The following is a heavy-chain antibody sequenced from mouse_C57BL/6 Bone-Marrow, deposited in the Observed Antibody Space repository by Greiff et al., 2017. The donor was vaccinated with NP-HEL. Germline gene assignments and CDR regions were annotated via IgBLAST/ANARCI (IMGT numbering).Heavy chain of an antibody. Sequence: QVQLKESGAELVRPGTSVKMSCKACGYTFTNYWIGWAKQRPGHGLEWIGDIYPGGGYTNYNEKFKGKATLTADKASSPAYMQFSSLTSEDSAIYYCARNPRSYYAMDYWGQGTSVTVSS. CDR1: GYTFTNYW. CDR2: IYPGGGYT. CDR3: ARNPRSYYAMDY. J-gene: IGHJ4*01. V-gene: IGHV1-63*01.